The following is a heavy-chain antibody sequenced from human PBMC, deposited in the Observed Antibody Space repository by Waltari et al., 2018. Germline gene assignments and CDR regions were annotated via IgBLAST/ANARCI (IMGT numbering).Heavy chain of an antibody. CDR1: GFSFNSYG. D-gene: IGHD1-26*01. CDR3: APMGASRLTWTD. Sequence: EVQLVESGGGLVQPGGSLRLSCAASGFSFNSYGMNWVRQAPGKGLEWVAHISGGGYPIYYADSVKGRFTISRDNAKNSLFLQMNGLRAEDTAVYYCAPMGASRLTWTDWGQGTLVTVSS. J-gene: IGHJ4*02. CDR2: ISGGGYPI. V-gene: IGHV3-48*01.